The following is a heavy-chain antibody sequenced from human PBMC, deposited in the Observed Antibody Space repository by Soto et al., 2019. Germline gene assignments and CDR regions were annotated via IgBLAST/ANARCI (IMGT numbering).Heavy chain of an antibody. J-gene: IGHJ4*02. CDR1: GITVSSNY. D-gene: IGHD5-12*01. Sequence: PGGSLRLSCAASGITVSSNYMSWVRQAPGKGLEWVSVIYTDGSTYYADSVKGRFTISRDNSKNTLYLQMNSLRAEDTTVYYCARSDSGYDSLDYWRQGTLVTVSS. V-gene: IGHV3-53*01. CDR3: ARSDSGYDSLDY. CDR2: IYTDGST.